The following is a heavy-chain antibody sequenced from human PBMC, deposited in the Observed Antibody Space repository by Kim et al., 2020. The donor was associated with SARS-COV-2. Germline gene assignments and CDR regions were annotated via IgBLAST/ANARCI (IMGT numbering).Heavy chain of an antibody. Sequence: GGSLRLSCAASGFTFSSYWMSWVRQAPGKGLEWVANIKQDGSEKYYMDSVKGRFTISRDNAKNSLYLQMNSLRAEDTAVYYCARDSWGDSSGYSDYYYYYGMDVWGQGTTVTVSS. V-gene: IGHV3-7*03. CDR3: ARDSWGDSSGYSDYYYYYGMDV. J-gene: IGHJ6*02. CDR1: GFTFSSYW. CDR2: IKQDGSEK. D-gene: IGHD3-22*01.